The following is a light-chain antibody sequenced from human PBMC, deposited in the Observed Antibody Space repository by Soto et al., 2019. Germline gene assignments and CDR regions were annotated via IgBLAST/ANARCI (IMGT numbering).Light chain of an antibody. CDR3: QQYSSYPWT. CDR2: KAS. J-gene: IGKJ1*01. V-gene: IGKV1-5*03. Sequence: DIQMTQSPSTLSASVRDRVTITCRASQSIGSWLAWYQQKPGKAPNLLIYKASSLESGVPSRLSGSGSGTEFTLTISSLQPDDFATYYCQQYSSYPWTFGQGTKVEIK. CDR1: QSIGSW.